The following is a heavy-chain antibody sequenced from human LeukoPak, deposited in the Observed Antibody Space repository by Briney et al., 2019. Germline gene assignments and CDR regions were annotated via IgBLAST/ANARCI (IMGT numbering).Heavy chain of an antibody. D-gene: IGHD3-9*01. J-gene: IGHJ3*02. CDR2: INPNSGGT. CDR3: ARDPYDILTGYYRRAFDI. Sequence: ASVKVSCKASGYTFTGYYMHWVRQAPGQGLEWMGWINPNSGGTNYAQKFQGRVTMTRDTSISTAYMELRSLRSDDTAVYYCARDPYDILTGYYRRAFDIWGQGTMVTVSS. V-gene: IGHV1-2*02. CDR1: GYTFTGYY.